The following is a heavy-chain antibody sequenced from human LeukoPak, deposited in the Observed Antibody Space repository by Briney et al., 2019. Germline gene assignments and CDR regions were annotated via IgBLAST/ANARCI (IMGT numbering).Heavy chain of an antibody. CDR3: AKDEAWGRYKD. D-gene: IGHD3-16*01. CDR2: IYSDNT. V-gene: IGHV3-53*01. J-gene: IGHJ1*01. CDR1: GFTVSSNS. Sequence: GGSLRLSCTVSGFTVSSNSMSWVRQAPGKGQEWVSFIYSDNTHYSDSVKGRFTISRDNSKNTLYLQMNSLRAEDTAVYYCAKDEAWGRYKDWGQGTLVTVSS.